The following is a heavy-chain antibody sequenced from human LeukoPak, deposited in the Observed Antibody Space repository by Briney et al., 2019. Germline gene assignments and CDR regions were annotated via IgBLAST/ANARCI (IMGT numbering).Heavy chain of an antibody. V-gene: IGHV4-4*07. Sequence: PSETLSLTCTVSGGSISSYYWSWIRQPAGKGLEWIGHISASGSTNYNPSLRSRVTMSVDTSKNQFSLMLRSVTAADTAVYYCARDHLPAGAPGYYMDVWGKGTTVTVSS. J-gene: IGHJ6*03. CDR3: ARDHLPAGAPGYYMDV. CDR1: GGSISSYY. D-gene: IGHD4/OR15-4a*01. CDR2: ISASGST.